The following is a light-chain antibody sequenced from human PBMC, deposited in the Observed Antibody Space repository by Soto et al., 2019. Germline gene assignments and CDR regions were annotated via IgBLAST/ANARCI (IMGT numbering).Light chain of an antibody. CDR2: KAS. J-gene: IGKJ1*01. V-gene: IGKV1-5*03. CDR3: QQYNSYSWT. CDR1: QSISSW. Sequence: DIQMTQSPSTLSASVGYRVTITGRASQSISSWLAWYQQKPGRAPKLLIYKASSLESGVPSRFSGSGSGTEFTLTISSLQPDDFATYYCQQYNSYSWTFGQGTKVDIK.